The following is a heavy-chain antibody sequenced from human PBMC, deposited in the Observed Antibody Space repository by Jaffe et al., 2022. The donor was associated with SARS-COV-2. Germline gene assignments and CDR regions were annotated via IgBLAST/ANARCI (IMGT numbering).Heavy chain of an antibody. J-gene: IGHJ4*02. D-gene: IGHD4-17*01. CDR3: ARAPNYGGNNDY. V-gene: IGHV3-21*01. Sequence: EVQLVESGGGLVKPGGSLRLSCAASGFTFSSYSMNWVRQAPGKGLEWVSSISSSSSYIYYADSVKGRFTISRDNAKNSLYLQMNSLRAEDTAVYYCARAPNYGGNNDYWGQGTLVTVSS. CDR1: GFTFSSYS. CDR2: ISSSSSYI.